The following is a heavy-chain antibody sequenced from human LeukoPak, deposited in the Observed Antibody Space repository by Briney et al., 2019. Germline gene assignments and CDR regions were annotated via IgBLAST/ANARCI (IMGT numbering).Heavy chain of an antibody. CDR3: AREGPSSPDAFDI. CDR2: IYYSGIT. Sequence: SETLSLTCTVSGGSISSGGYYWSWIRQHPGKGLEWIGYIYYSGITYYNPSLKSRVTISVDTSKNQFSLKLSSVTAADTAVYYCAREGPSSPDAFDIWGQGAMVTVSS. V-gene: IGHV4-31*03. CDR1: GGSISSGGYY. D-gene: IGHD2-2*01. J-gene: IGHJ3*02.